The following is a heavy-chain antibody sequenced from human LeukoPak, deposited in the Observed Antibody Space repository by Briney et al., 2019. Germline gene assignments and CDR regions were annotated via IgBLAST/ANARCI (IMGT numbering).Heavy chain of an antibody. CDR3: ARDPDLYYYGPRGMDV. Sequence: GGSLRLSCAASGFTFSSYSMNWVRQAPGKGLEWVSYISSSSSTIYYADSVKGRFTISRDNAKNSLYLQMNSLRAEDTAVYYCARDPDLYYYGPRGMDVWGQGTTVTVSS. J-gene: IGHJ6*02. CDR1: GFTFSSYS. D-gene: IGHD3-10*01. CDR2: ISSSSSTI. V-gene: IGHV3-48*04.